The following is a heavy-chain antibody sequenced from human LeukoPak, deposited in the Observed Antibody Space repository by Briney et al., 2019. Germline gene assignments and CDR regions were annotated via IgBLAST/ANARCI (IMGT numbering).Heavy chain of an antibody. CDR1: GFTFSSYA. D-gene: IGHD6-19*01. J-gene: IGHJ6*02. Sequence: SGGSLRLSCAASGFTFSSYAMHWVRQAPGKGLEWVAVISYDGSNKYYADSVKGRFTISRDNSKNTLYLQVNSLRAEDTAVYYCARERLVAYYYYGMDVWGQGTTVTVSS. V-gene: IGHV3-30*04. CDR2: ISYDGSNK. CDR3: ARERLVAYYYYGMDV.